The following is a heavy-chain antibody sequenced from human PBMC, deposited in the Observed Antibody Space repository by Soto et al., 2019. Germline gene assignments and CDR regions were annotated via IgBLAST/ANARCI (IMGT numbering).Heavy chain of an antibody. CDR3: ARTTPTYYYDSSGYYN. V-gene: IGHV4-4*02. Sequence: SETLSLSCAFSGGSISSSNWESCFRQPPGKGLEWIGEIYHSGSPNYNPSLKSRVTISVDKSKNQFSLKLSSVTAADTAVYYCARTTPTYYYDSSGYYNWGQGTMFTVSS. J-gene: IGHJ4*02. CDR1: GGSISSSNW. D-gene: IGHD3-22*01. CDR2: IYHSGSP.